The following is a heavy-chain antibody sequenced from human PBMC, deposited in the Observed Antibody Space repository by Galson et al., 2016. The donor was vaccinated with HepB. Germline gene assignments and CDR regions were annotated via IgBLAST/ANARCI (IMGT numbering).Heavy chain of an antibody. CDR3: AQSSYDYVWGSYRFDS. CDR2: ISGNGGRT. Sequence: SLRLSCAASGFTFSDYAMSWVRQAPGKGLEWVSGISGNGGRTYYADSVEGRFTISRDNSKNPLYLQMNSLRAEDTAIYYCAQSSYDYVWGSYRFDSWGQGTLVTVSS. J-gene: IGHJ4*02. D-gene: IGHD3-16*02. CDR1: GFTFSDYA. V-gene: IGHV3-23*01.